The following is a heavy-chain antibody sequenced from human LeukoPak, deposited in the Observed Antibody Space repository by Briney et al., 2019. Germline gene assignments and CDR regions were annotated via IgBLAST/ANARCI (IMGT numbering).Heavy chain of an antibody. CDR1: GYTFSNYY. CDR2: ISAYNGNT. CDR3: ARGGDYYGSGTYSTLLDY. Sequence: GASVKVSCKASGYTFSNYYIHWVRQAPGQGLEWMGWISAYNGNTNYAQKLQGRVTMTTDTSTSTAYMDLRSLRSDDTAVYYCARGGDYYGSGTYSTLLDYWGQGALVTVSS. J-gene: IGHJ4*02. D-gene: IGHD3-10*01. V-gene: IGHV1-18*04.